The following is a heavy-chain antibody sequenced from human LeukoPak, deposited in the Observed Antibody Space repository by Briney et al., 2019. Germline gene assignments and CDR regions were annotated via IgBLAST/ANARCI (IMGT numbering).Heavy chain of an antibody. V-gene: IGHV3-7*01. CDR1: GFTFSHFW. Sequence: GGSLRLSCAASGFTFSHFWMSWVRQTPGKGLEWVANLKPDGNDKYYVGSVRGRFTISRDNAKNSLYLQINSLTAEDTAVYYCATEDRWAFDSWGQGTMVTVSS. D-gene: IGHD2-15*01. J-gene: IGHJ3*01. CDR2: LKPDGNDK. CDR3: ATEDRWAFDS.